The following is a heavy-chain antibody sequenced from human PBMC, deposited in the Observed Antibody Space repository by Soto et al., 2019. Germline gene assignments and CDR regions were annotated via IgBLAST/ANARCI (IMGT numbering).Heavy chain of an antibody. CDR1: GGSISSSNW. CDR3: ARAGIAAAGMGFDP. D-gene: IGHD6-13*01. Sequence: SETLSLTCAVSGGSISSSNWWRWVRQPPGKGLEWIGEIYHSGSTNYNPSLKSRVTISVDKSKNQFSLKLSSVTAADTAVYYCARAGIAAAGMGFDPWGQGTLVTVSS. V-gene: IGHV4-4*02. CDR2: IYHSGST. J-gene: IGHJ5*02.